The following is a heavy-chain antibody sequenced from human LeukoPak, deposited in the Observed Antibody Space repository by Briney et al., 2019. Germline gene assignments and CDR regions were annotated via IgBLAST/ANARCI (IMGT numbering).Heavy chain of an antibody. CDR2: IYYSGST. V-gene: IGHV4-39*01. J-gene: IGHJ4*02. D-gene: IGHD3-10*01. CDR3: ARHGSGSYYNPPDY. Sequence: SETLSLTCTVSGGSISSSSYYWGWIRQPPGKGLEWIGSIYYSGSTYYNPSLKSRVTISVDTSKNRFSLKLSSVTAADTAVYYCARHGSGSYYNPPDYWGQGTLVTVSS. CDR1: GGSISSSSYY.